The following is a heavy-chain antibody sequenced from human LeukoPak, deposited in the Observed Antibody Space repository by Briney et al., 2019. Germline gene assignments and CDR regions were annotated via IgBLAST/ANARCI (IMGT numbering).Heavy chain of an antibody. Sequence: GRSLRLSRAASGSTFSRYSMNSVRHAPGTGLEWVSYISSGSGYIYYAGSVKGRFTISRDNAKNSLYLQMNSLRAEDTGIYYCARIDGYCSSASCYSRLDYWGQGTLVTVSS. CDR3: ARIDGYCSSASCYSRLDY. D-gene: IGHD2-2*03. J-gene: IGHJ4*02. CDR2: ISSGSGYI. V-gene: IGHV3-21*04. CDR1: GSTFSRYS.